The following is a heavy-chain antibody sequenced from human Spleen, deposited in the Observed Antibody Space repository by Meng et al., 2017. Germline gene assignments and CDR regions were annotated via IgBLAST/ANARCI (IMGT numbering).Heavy chain of an antibody. J-gene: IGHJ5*02. V-gene: IGHV4-31*03. CDR2: IYYTGSA. D-gene: IGHD3-10*01. Sequence: QVQFQESGPGRVQPSQTLSLTCTASGGSINSGDYYWSWIRKHPGKGLEWIGYIYYTGSAYYNPSLKSRVTISIDTSKNQFSLKLSSVTAADTAVYYCARDTNSYGSGPWGQGTLVTVSS. CDR1: GGSINSGDYY. CDR3: ARDTNSYGSGP.